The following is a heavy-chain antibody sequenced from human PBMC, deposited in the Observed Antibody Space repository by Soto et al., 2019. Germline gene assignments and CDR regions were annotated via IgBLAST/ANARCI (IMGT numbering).Heavy chain of an antibody. D-gene: IGHD6-19*01. J-gene: IGHJ4*02. V-gene: IGHV1-69*13. CDR3: ATKGVSGWFFDY. CDR1: GGTFKIFT. Sequence: GASVKVSCKASGGTFKIFTFTCVLQAPGQWLAWMGGIIPIFETANYAQKFQDRVTITADESTSTVYMELSSLRSADTAFYYCATKGVSGWFFDYWGQGTVVTVSS. CDR2: IIPIFETA.